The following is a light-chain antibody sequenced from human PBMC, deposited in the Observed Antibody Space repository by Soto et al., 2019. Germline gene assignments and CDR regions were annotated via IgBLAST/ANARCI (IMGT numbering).Light chain of an antibody. V-gene: IGLV2-14*03. J-gene: IGLJ2*01. CDR2: DVT. Sequence: QSVLTQPASVSGSPGQSITISCTGTSTDVGAYNYVSWYQQYPGKAPKLVIFDVTNRPSEVSDRFSGSKSGNTASLTISGLQFEDEADYYCSSYRGSSTPVFGGGTQLTVL. CDR1: STDVGAYNY. CDR3: SSYRGSSTPV.